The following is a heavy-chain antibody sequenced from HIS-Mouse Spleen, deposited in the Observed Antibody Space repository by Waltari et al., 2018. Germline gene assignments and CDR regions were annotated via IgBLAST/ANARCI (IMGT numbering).Heavy chain of an antibody. CDR2: IYHSGST. D-gene: IGHD3-22*01. CDR3: ARDRNYYDSSGYYYYYYYYGMDV. J-gene: IGHJ6*02. Sequence: QVQLQESGPGLVKPSETLSLTGTVSGYSISSGYYWGWIRQPPGKGLEWIGSIYHSGSTYYNPSLKSRVTISVDTSKNQFSLKLSSVTAADTAVYYCARDRNYYDSSGYYYYYYYYGMDVWGQGTTVTVSS. V-gene: IGHV4-38-2*02. CDR1: GYSISSGYY.